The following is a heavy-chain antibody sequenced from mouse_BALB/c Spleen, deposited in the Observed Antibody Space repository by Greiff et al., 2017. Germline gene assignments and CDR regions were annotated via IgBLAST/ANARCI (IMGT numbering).Heavy chain of an antibody. CDR2: INSNGGST. CDR1: GFTFSSYY. D-gene: IGHD2-4*01. CDR3: ARHRDYDGGFAY. Sequence: EVKVVESGGGLVKLGGSLKLSCAASGFTFSSYYMSWVRQTPEKRLELVAAINSNGGSTYYPDTVKGRFTISRDNAKNTLYLQMSSLKSEDTALYYCARHRDYDGGFAYWGQGTLVTVSA. V-gene: IGHV5-6-2*01. J-gene: IGHJ3*01.